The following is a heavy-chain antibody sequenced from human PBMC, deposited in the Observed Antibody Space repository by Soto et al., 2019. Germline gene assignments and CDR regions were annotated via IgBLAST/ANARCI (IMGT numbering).Heavy chain of an antibody. J-gene: IGHJ6*03. CDR2: IRSKAYGGTT. CDR3: ARDDILCSGGSCYGVPMDV. CDR1: GFTFGDYA. D-gene: IGHD2-15*01. Sequence: GGSLRLSCTASGFTFGDYAMSWFRQAPGKGLEWVGFIRSKAYGGTTEYADSVKGRFTISRDSSKNMLHLQMDSLRAEDTAVYYCARDDILCSGGSCYGVPMDVWGKGTTVTVSS. V-gene: IGHV3-49*01.